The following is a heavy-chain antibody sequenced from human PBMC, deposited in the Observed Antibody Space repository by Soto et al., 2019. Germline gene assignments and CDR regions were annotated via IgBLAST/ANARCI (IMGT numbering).Heavy chain of an antibody. V-gene: IGHV4-61*01. Sequence: PSETLSLTCTVSGGSVSSESHYWSWIRQTPGKGLEWIGYIYYTGSTNYNPSLKSRVTISVDTSKNQFSLKLSSVTAADTAVYYCARGYSGSYSVASGSYYYYGMDVWGQGTTVTVSS. CDR1: GGSVSSESHY. CDR2: IYYTGST. D-gene: IGHD1-26*01. CDR3: ARGYSGSYSVASGSYYYYGMDV. J-gene: IGHJ6*02.